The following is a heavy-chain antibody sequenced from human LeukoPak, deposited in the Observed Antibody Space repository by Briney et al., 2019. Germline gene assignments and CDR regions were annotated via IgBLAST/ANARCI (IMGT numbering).Heavy chain of an antibody. Sequence: SETLSLTCTVSGGSISSSGYYWTWIRQHPGKGLEWIGYIYYSGSTYYNPSLKSRVTISVDTSKNQFSLKLSSVTAADTAVYYCARDPRGGYSYGYYYGMDVWGQGTTVTVSS. J-gene: IGHJ6*02. V-gene: IGHV4-31*03. CDR3: ARDPRGGYSYGYYYGMDV. CDR2: IYYSGST. D-gene: IGHD5-18*01. CDR1: GGSISSSGYY.